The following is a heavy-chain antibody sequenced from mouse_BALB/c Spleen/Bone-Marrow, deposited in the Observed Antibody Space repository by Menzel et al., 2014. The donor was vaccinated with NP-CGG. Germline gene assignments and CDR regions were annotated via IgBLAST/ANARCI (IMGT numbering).Heavy chain of an antibody. J-gene: IGHJ4*01. V-gene: IGHV1-77*01. Sequence: QVQLQQSGPELVKPGASVKMSCKASGYTFTDYVITWVKQRTGQGLEWIGEIYPGSGSTYYNEEFKGKATLTADKSSNTAYMQLGGLTSEDSAVYFCARLDGNYRYAMDYWGQGTSVTVSS. CDR1: GYTFTDYV. D-gene: IGHD2-1*01. CDR3: ARLDGNYRYAMDY. CDR2: IYPGSGST.